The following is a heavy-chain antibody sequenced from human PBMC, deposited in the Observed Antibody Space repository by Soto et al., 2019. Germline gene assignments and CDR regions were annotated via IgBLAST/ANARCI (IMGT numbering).Heavy chain of an antibody. V-gene: IGHV4-4*02. CDR3: ARQDTSWFDP. J-gene: IGHJ5*02. Sequence: SETLSLTCTVSGGSISSSNWWSWVRQPPGKGLEWIGEIYHSGSTNYNPSLKSRVTISVDTSKNQFSLKLSSVTAADTAVYYCARQDTSWFDPWGQGTLVTVSS. D-gene: IGHD2-15*01. CDR1: GGSISSSNW. CDR2: IYHSGST.